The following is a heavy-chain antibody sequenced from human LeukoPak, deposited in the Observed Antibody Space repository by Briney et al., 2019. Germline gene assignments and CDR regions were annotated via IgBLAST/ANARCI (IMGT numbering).Heavy chain of an antibody. CDR2: IRQDGSAK. CDR3: ARIDSRGSTWDY. V-gene: IGHV3-7*01. D-gene: IGHD3-22*01. CDR1: GFTFSDYS. Sequence: PGGSPRLSCAASGFTFSDYSVNWVRQAPGKGLEWVANIRQDGSAKYYGDSVEGRLTISRDNAKNSLYLQMNSLRAEDTAVYYCARIDSRGSTWDYWGQGTLVTVSS. J-gene: IGHJ4*02.